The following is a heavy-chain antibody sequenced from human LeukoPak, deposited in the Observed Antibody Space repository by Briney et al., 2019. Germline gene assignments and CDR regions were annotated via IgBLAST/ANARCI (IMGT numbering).Heavy chain of an antibody. CDR3: ARVGPTYSSLRPNWFHP. CDR1: GYTFTSYG. J-gene: IGHJ5*02. Sequence: ASVKVSCKASGYTFTSYGISWVRQAPGQGLERMGGISAYNGNTNYAQKLQGRVTMTTDTSTSTAYMELRSLRSDDTAVYYCARVGPTYSSLRPNWFHPWGQGTLVTVSS. CDR2: ISAYNGNT. V-gene: IGHV1-18*04. D-gene: IGHD6-13*01.